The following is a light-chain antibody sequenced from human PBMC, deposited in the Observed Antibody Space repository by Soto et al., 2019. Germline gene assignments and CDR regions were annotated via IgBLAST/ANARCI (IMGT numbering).Light chain of an antibody. CDR3: QQRSNWPPIT. CDR1: QSVGSY. V-gene: IGKV3-11*01. CDR2: DAS. J-gene: IGKJ5*01. Sequence: EIVLTQSPATLSLSPGERATLSCRASQSVGSYLAWYQQKPGQPPRLLIYDASNRATGIPARFSGSGSGTDFTITISSLEPEDFAVYYCQQRSNWPPITFGQGTRLEIK.